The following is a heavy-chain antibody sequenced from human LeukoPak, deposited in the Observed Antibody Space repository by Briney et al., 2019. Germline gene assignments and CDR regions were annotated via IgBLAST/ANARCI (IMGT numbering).Heavy chain of an antibody. J-gene: IGHJ5*02. CDR3: ARYSDSSGAGWLDP. CDR1: GGSISSYY. D-gene: IGHD6-6*01. CDR2: IYYSGST. Sequence: PSETLSLTCTVSGGSISSYYWSWIRQPPGEGLEWIGDIYYSGSTNYNPSLKSRVTMSVDTSKNQFSLKLSSVTAADTAVYYCARYSDSSGAGWLDPWGQGTLVTVSS. V-gene: IGHV4-59*12.